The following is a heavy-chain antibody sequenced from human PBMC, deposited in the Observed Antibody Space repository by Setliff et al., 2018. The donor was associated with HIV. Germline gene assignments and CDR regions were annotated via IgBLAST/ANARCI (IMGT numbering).Heavy chain of an antibody. J-gene: IGHJ6*03. CDR3: ARIVRPSYYYYYMDV. CDR1: GGTFSSYA. D-gene: IGHD3-10*02. CDR2: IIPIFNTA. V-gene: IGHV1-69*13. Sequence: SVKVSCKASGGTFSSYAISWVRQAPGQGLEWMGGIIPIFNTANYAQKFQGRVTITADESTSTAYMELSSLRSEDTAVCYCARIVRPSYYYYYMDVWGKGTTVTVSS.